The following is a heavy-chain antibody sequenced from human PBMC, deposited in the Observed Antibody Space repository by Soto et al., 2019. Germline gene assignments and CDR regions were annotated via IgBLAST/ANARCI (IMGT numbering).Heavy chain of an antibody. CDR1: GDSLHSGAYY. J-gene: IGHJ4*02. V-gene: IGHV4-61*03. D-gene: IGHD1-26*01. Sequence: PSETLSLTCNVSGDSLHSGAYYWTWIRQSPGRGLEWIGHIYHTGSTNYNPSLRSRLTISLDTSKNHFSLTLRSVNAVDTGVYYCAKSWGGDGYYHWDQGTLVTVSS. CDR3: AKSWGGDGYYH. CDR2: IYHTGST.